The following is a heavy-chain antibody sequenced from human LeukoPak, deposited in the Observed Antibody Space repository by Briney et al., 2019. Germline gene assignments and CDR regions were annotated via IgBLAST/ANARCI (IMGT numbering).Heavy chain of an antibody. Sequence: SETLPLTCTVSGDSISSGNYYWSWIRQPAGKGLEWIGRIWTDGVTSYKPSLKSRVTISVDTSKNQFSLRLSSVTAADTAVYYCARGRDSRGCQFKGFDYWGQGTLVTVSS. CDR1: GDSISSGNYY. CDR2: IWTDGVT. V-gene: IGHV4-61*02. D-gene: IGHD3-22*01. J-gene: IGHJ4*02. CDR3: ARGRDSRGCQFKGFDY.